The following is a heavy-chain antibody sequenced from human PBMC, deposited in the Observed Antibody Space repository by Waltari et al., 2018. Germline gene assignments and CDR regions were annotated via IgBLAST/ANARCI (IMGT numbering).Heavy chain of an antibody. J-gene: IGHJ4*02. V-gene: IGHV1-18*01. D-gene: IGHD6-13*01. CDR1: GYTFTSYG. Sequence: QVQLVQSGAEVKKPGASVKVSCKASGYTFTSYGISWVRQAPGQGLEWMGWNSTYKANTNYAQILQGSVTMTTDTSTSTAYMELRSLRCDDTAVYYCAREYRQQLGGYIGSDYWGQGTLVTVSS. CDR3: AREYRQQLGGYIGSDY. CDR2: NSTYKANT.